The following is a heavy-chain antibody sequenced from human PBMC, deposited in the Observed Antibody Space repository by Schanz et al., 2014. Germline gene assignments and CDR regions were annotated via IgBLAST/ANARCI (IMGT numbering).Heavy chain of an antibody. CDR3: AKNAGSGTRYFDY. CDR2: ISGSAGFT. CDR1: GFTVNTNY. D-gene: IGHD3-10*01. J-gene: IGHJ4*02. V-gene: IGHV3-23*04. Sequence: EVQLVESGGGLIQPGGSLRLSCAVSGFTVNTNYMSWVRQAPGKGLEWVSSISGSAGFTYYADSVQGRFTISRDNSKNTLYLQMNSLRADDTAVYYCAKNAGSGTRYFDYWGQGTLVTVSS.